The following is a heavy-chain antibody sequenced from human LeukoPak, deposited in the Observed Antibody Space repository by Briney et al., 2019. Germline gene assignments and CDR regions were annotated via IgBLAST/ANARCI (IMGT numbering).Heavy chain of an antibody. Sequence: ASVKVSCKASGYTFTSYGISWVRQAPGQGLEWMGWISAYNGNTNYAQKLQGRVTMTTDTSTSTAYMELRSLRSDDTAVYYCARDVPTRYCSSTSCYKDYYYGMDVWGQGTTVTVSS. CDR2: ISAYNGNT. V-gene: IGHV1-18*01. CDR1: GYTFTSYG. D-gene: IGHD2-2*02. J-gene: IGHJ6*02. CDR3: ARDVPTRYCSSTSCYKDYYYGMDV.